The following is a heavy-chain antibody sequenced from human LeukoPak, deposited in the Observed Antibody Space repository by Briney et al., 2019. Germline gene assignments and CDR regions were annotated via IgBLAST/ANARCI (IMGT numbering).Heavy chain of an antibody. D-gene: IGHD2-2*01. CDR2: IYRGGAT. V-gene: IGHV3-66*01. J-gene: IGHJ4*02. CDR3: AGASSNGVVIDATSFDL. CDR1: GFTLSTYW. Sequence: GGSLRLSCAASGFTLSTYWMSWVRQAPGKGLEGVSVIYRGGATYYADSVRGRFIISRDSSKNTWHLQLNSLRAEDTAVYYCAGASSNGVVIDATSFDLRGQGTLVVVSS.